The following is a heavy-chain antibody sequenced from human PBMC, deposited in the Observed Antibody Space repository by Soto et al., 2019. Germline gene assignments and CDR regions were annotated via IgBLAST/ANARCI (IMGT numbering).Heavy chain of an antibody. J-gene: IGHJ4*02. CDR2: IDWDDDK. V-gene: IGHV2-70*01. D-gene: IGHD2-15*01. Sequence: SGPTLVNPTQTLTLTCTFSGFSLSTSGMCVSWISQPPGKALEWLALIDWDDDKYYSTSLKTRLTISKDTSKNQVVLTMTNMDPVDTATYYCARMAAGSSGGSCYFFDYWGQGTLVTVSS. CDR1: GFSLSTSGMC. CDR3: ARMAAGSSGGSCYFFDY.